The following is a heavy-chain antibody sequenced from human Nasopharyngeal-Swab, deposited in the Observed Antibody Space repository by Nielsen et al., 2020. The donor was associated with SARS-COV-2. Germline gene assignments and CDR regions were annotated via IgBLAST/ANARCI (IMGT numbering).Heavy chain of an antibody. CDR3: ASKREYSYGHFDF. CDR2: FYYSGYT. J-gene: IGHJ4*02. Sequence: GSLRLSCAVFGGSISGSKWWSWVRQPPGKGLEWIGEFYYSGYTNYNPSLKSRVTISVDKSKNQFSLKLSSVTAADTAVYYCASKREYSYGHFDFWGQGSLVTVSS. CDR1: GGSISGSKW. V-gene: IGHV4-4*02. D-gene: IGHD5-18*01.